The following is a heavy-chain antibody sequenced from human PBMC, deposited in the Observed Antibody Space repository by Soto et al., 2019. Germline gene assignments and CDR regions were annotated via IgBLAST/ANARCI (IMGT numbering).Heavy chain of an antibody. CDR2: LDQDGSER. J-gene: IGHJ4*02. V-gene: IGHV3-7*01. D-gene: IGHD3-16*01. Sequence: EVQLVESGGGLVQPGGSLRLSCAASGFTFSTYWMTWVRRPPGKGLEWVANLDQDGSERYYVDSVRGRFTISRDNAKNSLYLQRNSLRAEDTAVYYCVFGGTFFVYWGQGTLVTVS. CDR1: GFTFSTYW. CDR3: VFGGTFFVY.